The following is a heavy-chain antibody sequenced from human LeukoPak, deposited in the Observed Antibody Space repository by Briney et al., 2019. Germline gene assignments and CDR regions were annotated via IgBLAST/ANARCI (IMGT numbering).Heavy chain of an antibody. J-gene: IGHJ4*02. CDR3: ARRLEYSSSFDY. CDR2: ISGGGGST. Sequence: GGSLRLSCAASGFTFSSYAMSWVRQAPGKGLEWVAAISGGGGSTYYADSVKGRFTISRDSSKNTLYLQMNSLRAEDTAVYYCARRLEYSSSFDYWGQGTLVTVSS. V-gene: IGHV3-23*01. D-gene: IGHD6-6*01. CDR1: GFTFSSYA.